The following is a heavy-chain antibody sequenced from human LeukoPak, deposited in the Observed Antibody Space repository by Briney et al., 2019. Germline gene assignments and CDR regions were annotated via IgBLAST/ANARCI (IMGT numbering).Heavy chain of an antibody. Sequence: PSETLSLTCTVSGGSISSGSYYWRWIRQPAGKGLEWIGRIYTSGSTNYNPSLKSRVTISVDTSKNQFSLKLSSVTAADTAVYYCVGSGYYSQDAFDIWGQGTMVTVSS. CDR3: VGSGYYSQDAFDI. V-gene: IGHV4-61*02. D-gene: IGHD3-22*01. J-gene: IGHJ3*02. CDR1: GGSISSGSYY. CDR2: IYTSGST.